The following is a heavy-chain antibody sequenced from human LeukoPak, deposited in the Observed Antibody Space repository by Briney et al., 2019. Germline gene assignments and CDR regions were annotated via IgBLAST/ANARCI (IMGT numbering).Heavy chain of an antibody. CDR1: GASISSYY. J-gene: IGHJ4*02. Sequence: SETLSLTCTVSGASISSYYWSWIRQPPGKGLEWIGHIYYGGSTHYNPALKSRVTISVDTSKNQFSLDLSSVTAADTAVYYCASGPYPAAGTDHQFDYWGQGTLVTVSS. CDR3: ASGPYPAAGTDHQFDY. CDR2: IYYGGST. D-gene: IGHD6-13*01. V-gene: IGHV4-59*01.